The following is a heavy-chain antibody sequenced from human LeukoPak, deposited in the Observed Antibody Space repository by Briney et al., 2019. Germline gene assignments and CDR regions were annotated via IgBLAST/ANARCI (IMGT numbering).Heavy chain of an antibody. CDR2: TYYRSKLYK. V-gene: IGHV6-1*01. J-gene: IGHJ5*02. D-gene: IGHD6-13*01. CDR1: GDSLSSNSAA. Sequence: SQTLSLTCAISGDSLSSNSAAWHWSRQSPSRGLEWLGRTYYRSKLYKDYAVSVKSRITINPDTSKNQFSLQLNSVTPEDTAVYYCARDGYSSSWYNWFDPWGQGTLVTVSS. CDR3: ARDGYSSSWYNWFDP.